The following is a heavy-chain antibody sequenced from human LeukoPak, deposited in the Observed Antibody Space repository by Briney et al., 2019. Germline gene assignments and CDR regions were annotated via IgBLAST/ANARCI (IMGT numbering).Heavy chain of an antibody. V-gene: IGHV3-30-3*01. CDR1: TFTFSSYA. CDR3: ARDSDTFGALDY. J-gene: IGHJ4*02. D-gene: IGHD3-10*01. Sequence: GGSLRLSCATSTFTFSSYAMHWVRQAPGKGLEWVAVISFDGSKDYFADSVKGRFTISRDNPKNTMYLHMNSLRLEDTAVYYCARDSDTFGALDYWGQGTLVTVSS. CDR2: ISFDGSKD.